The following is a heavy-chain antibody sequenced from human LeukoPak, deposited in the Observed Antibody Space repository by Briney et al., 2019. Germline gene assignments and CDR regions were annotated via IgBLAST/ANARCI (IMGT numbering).Heavy chain of an antibody. D-gene: IGHD2-15*01. CDR2: IYYSGST. CDR3: ARQENCSGGSCYDNWFDP. V-gene: IGHV4-39*01. Sequence: SETLSLTCTVSGGSISSSSYYWGWIRQPPGTGLEWIGSIYYSGSTYYNPSLKSRVTISVDTSKNQFSLKLSSVTAADTAVYYCARQENCSGGSCYDNWFDPWGQGTLVTVSS. J-gene: IGHJ5*02. CDR1: GGSISSSSYY.